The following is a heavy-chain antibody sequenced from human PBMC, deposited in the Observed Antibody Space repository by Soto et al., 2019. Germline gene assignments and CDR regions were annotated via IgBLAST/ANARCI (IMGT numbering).Heavy chain of an antibody. J-gene: IGHJ5*02. V-gene: IGHV4-30-2*06. CDR1: GGSINSGRSS. D-gene: IGHD1-1*01. CDR2: IYHSGST. CDR3: VRESTTSGPNWFDT. Sequence: PSETLSLTCSVSGGSINSGRSSWNWIRQSPGKGLEWIAYIYHSGSTYYNPSLKSRVTISVDRSENQFSLKLTSVTAADTAVYYCVRESTTSGPNWFDTWGPGILVTVPQ.